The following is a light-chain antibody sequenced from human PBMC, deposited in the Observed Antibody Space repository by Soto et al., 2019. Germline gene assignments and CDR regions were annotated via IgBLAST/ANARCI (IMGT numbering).Light chain of an antibody. V-gene: IGKV3-20*01. CDR2: GAS. CDR3: QQYGSSPTT. CDR1: QHVSNNY. J-gene: IGKJ1*01. Sequence: EIVLTQSPGTLSLSPGERATLSCRASQHVSNNYLAWYQQKPGQAPRLIIYGASSRATGIPDRFSGSGSGTDFTLTIRKLEPEDFAVYYCQQYGSSPTTFGQGTKV.